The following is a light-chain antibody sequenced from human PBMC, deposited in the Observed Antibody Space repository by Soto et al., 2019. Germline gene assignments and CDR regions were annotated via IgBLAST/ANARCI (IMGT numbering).Light chain of an antibody. CDR3: QQYGTFRT. Sequence: EIVLTQSPGTLSLSPGERATLSCRASQSVSNYLAWYQQKPDQAPRLLIYGASSRATGIPDRFSGSGSGTDFTLTISRQDPEDFAVYYCQQYGTFRTFGQGTKVEIK. V-gene: IGKV3-20*01. CDR2: GAS. J-gene: IGKJ1*01. CDR1: QSVSNY.